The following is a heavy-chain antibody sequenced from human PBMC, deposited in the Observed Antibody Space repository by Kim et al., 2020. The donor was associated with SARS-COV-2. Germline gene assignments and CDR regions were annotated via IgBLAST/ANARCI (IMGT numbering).Heavy chain of an antibody. D-gene: IGHD3-10*01. Sequence: GGSLRLSCAASGFTFSSYSMNWVRQAPGKGLEWVSSISSSDSYIYYADSVKGRFTISRDNAKNSLYLQMNSLRAEDTAVYYCARFGSGSYGANWFDPWGQGTLVTVSS. V-gene: IGHV3-21*01. CDR1: GFTFSSYS. CDR2: ISSSDSYI. CDR3: ARFGSGSYGANWFDP. J-gene: IGHJ5*02.